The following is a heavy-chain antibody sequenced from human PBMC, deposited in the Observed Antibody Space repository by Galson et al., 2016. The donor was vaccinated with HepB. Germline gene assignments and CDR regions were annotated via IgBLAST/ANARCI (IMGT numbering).Heavy chain of an antibody. J-gene: IGHJ4*02. CDR2: IGGSDGTT. Sequence: SLRLSCAASGFTFSNYAIRWVRQAPGKGLEWVSGIGGSDGTTYYADSVEGRFTISRDNSKNTLYLQMNSLRAEDTAVYYCAKGEYYYGSGVFFYFYYWGQGTLVTVSS. V-gene: IGHV3-23*01. CDR3: AKGEYYYGSGVFFYFYY. D-gene: IGHD3-10*01. CDR1: GFTFSNYA.